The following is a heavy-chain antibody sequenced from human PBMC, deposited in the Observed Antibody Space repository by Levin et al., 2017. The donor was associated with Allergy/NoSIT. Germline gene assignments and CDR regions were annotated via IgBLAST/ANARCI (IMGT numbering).Heavy chain of an antibody. CDR1: GFTFSSYS. D-gene: IGHD4-17*01. CDR3: AIGTTVTAPSFVY. V-gene: IGHV3-21*01. J-gene: IGHJ4*02. CDR2: ISSSSSYI. Sequence: GGSLRLSCAASGFTFSSYSMNWVRQAPGKGLEWVSSISSSSSYIYYADSVKGRFTISRDNAKNSLYLQMNSLRAEDTAVYYCAIGTTVTAPSFVYWGQGTLVTVSS.